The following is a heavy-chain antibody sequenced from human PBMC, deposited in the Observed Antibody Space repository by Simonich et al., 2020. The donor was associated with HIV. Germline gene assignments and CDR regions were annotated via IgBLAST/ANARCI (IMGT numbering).Heavy chain of an antibody. D-gene: IGHD2-2*01. CDR1: GFTFSSYS. J-gene: IGHJ4*02. CDR3: ARGGRKGSSTSCSDY. CDR2: ISSSSSYI. V-gene: IGHV3-21*01. Sequence: EVQLVESGGGLVKPGGSLRLSCAASGFTFSSYSMNWVRQAPGKGLEWVSSISSSSSYIYYADSVKGRFTISRDNAKNSLYLQMNSLRAEDTAVYYCARGGRKGSSTSCSDYWGQGTLVTVSS.